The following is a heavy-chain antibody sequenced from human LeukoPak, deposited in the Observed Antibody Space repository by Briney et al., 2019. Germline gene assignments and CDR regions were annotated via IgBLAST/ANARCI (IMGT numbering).Heavy chain of an antibody. CDR3: ARGFRIAVAVVGWLDP. V-gene: IGHV3-7*03. D-gene: IGHD6-19*01. CDR1: GLTFSNYW. Sequence: PGGSLRLSCAASGLTFSNYWMDWVRQAPGKGLEWVANIKQDGSEKNYVDSVKGRFIISRDNAKNSLYLQMNTLRADDTAVYYCARGFRIAVAVVGWLDPWGQGTLVTVSS. CDR2: IKQDGSEK. J-gene: IGHJ5*02.